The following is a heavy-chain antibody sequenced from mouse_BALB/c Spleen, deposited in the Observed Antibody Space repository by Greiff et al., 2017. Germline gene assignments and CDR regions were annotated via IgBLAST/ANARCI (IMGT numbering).Heavy chain of an antibody. Sequence: DVKLVESGGGLVKPGGSLKLSCAASGFTFSDYYMYWVRQTPEKRLEWVATISDGGSYTYYPDSVKGRFTISRDNAKNNLYLQMSSLKSEDTAMYYCAGSTMITYYFDYRGQGTTLTVSS. V-gene: IGHV5-4*02. CDR3: AGSTMITYYFDY. J-gene: IGHJ2*01. D-gene: IGHD2-4*01. CDR2: ISDGGSYT. CDR1: GFTFSDYY.